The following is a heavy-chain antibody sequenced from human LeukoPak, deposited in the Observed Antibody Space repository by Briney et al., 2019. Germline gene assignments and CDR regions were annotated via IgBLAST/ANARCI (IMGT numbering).Heavy chain of an antibody. CDR3: ARNEYGDY. CDR2: ISSGRTI. D-gene: IGHD4/OR15-4a*01. J-gene: IGHJ4*02. Sequence: PGGSLRLSCAASGFTFSSYEMNWVRQAPGKGLEWVSYISSGRTIYYADSVKGRFTISRDNAKNSLYLQMNSLRAEDTAVYYCARNEYGDYWGQGTLVTVSS. CDR1: GFTFSSYE. V-gene: IGHV3-48*03.